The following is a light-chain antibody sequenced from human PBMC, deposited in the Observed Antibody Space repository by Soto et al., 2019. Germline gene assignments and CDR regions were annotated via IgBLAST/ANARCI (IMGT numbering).Light chain of an antibody. CDR2: DAS. V-gene: IGKV3-11*01. J-gene: IGKJ3*01. CDR3: QQRSNPFT. Sequence: EIVLTQSPATLSLSPGERATLSCRASQSVGNYLGSYQQKPAQAPRLLIYDASNRATGIPERFSGSWSGTYFIPSISSLEPEYFAVYYCQQRSNPFTFGPGTKVDIK. CDR1: QSVGNY.